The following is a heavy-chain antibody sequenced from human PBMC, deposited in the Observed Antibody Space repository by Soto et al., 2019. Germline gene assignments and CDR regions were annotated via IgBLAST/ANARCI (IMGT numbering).Heavy chain of an antibody. J-gene: IGHJ3*02. V-gene: IGHV3-23*01. D-gene: IGHD3-3*01. CDR1: GFRFSSYV. CDR2: LNGGGGDR. CDR3: AKDDPTQTDWSGHTCLTLGPLDM. Sequence: EVQLLESGGGLVQPGGSLTLSCAASGFRFSSYVMSWVRQAPGKGLEWVSTLNGGGGDRFYADSVKGRFTISRDNAQNTVYLQMNSLRVEDTAFYYCAKDDPTQTDWSGHTCLTLGPLDMWGQGTLVTVSS.